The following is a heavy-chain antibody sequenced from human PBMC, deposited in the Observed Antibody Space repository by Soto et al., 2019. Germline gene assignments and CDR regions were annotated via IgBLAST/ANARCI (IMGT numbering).Heavy chain of an antibody. CDR2: IYYSGST. CDR1: GGSVSSGSYY. V-gene: IGHV4-61*01. D-gene: IGHD6-13*01. CDR3: AREGIAAPQAY. J-gene: IGHJ4*02. Sequence: PSETLSLTCTVSGGSVSSGSYYWSWIRQPPGKGLEWIGYIYYSGSTNYNPSLKSRVTISVDTSKNQFSLKLSSVTAADTAVYYCAREGIAAPQAYWGQGTLVTVYS.